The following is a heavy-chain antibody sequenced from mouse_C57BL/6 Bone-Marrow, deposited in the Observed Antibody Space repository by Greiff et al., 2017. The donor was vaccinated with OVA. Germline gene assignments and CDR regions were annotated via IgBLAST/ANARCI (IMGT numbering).Heavy chain of an antibody. D-gene: IGHD2-4*01. Sequence: DVMLVESGGDLVKPGGSLKLSCAASGFTFSSYGMSWVRQTPDKRLEWVATISSGGSYTYYPDSVKGRFTISRDNAKNTLYLQMSSLNSEDTAMYYCARRDYGYAMDYCGQGTSVTASS. J-gene: IGHJ4*01. CDR3: ARRDYGYAMDY. V-gene: IGHV5-6*02. CDR2: ISSGGSYT. CDR1: GFTFSSYG.